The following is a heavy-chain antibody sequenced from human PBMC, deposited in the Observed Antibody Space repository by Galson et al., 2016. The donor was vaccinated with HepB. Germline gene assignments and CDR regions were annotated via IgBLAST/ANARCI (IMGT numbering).Heavy chain of an antibody. CDR2: IFWDGDR. CDR1: GFSLTTNGVG. J-gene: IGHJ4*02. Sequence: PALVKPTQTLTLACTFSGFSLTTNGVGVGWIRQPPGKALEWLAVIFWDGDRHFSPSLQTRLTITKDNPKSQVFLTMTNMEPLEPATYHCARLAWRGFDNTGTKYLFDIWCQGTLVTVSA. D-gene: IGHD1-14*01. CDR3: ARLAWRGFDNTGTKYLFDI. V-gene: IGHV2-5*02.